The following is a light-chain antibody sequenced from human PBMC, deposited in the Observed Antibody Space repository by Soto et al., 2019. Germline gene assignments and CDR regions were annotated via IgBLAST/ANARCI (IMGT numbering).Light chain of an antibody. Sequence: QSVLTQPPSVSGAPGQRVTISCTGSSSNIGAGYEVHWYQRLPGTAPKLLINGNINRPSGVPDRFSGSKSGTSASLAITGLQAEDEGDYYCQSYANRLSCSIFGGGTKLTVL. J-gene: IGLJ2*01. V-gene: IGLV1-40*01. CDR2: GNI. CDR3: QSYANRLSCSI. CDR1: SSNIGAGYE.